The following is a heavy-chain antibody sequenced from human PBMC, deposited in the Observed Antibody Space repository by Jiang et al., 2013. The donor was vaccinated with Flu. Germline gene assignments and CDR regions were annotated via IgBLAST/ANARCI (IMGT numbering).Heavy chain of an antibody. Sequence: GLVKPSETLALTCTDSGGSISSYYWSWIRQPPGKGLEWIGYISYSGNTNSSPSLKSRVTMSVDPSKSQLSLKLTSVTAADTAVYYCARHRRGTTEDYWGQGTLVTVSS. CDR1: GGSISSYY. J-gene: IGHJ4*02. D-gene: IGHD4-17*01. CDR2: ISYSGNT. CDR3: ARHRRGTTEDY. V-gene: IGHV4-59*08.